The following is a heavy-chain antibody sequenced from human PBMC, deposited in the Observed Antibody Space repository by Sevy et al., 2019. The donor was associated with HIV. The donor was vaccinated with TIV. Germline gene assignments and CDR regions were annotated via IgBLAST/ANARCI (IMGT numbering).Heavy chain of an antibody. CDR1: GYTFTGYY. D-gene: IGHD4-17*01. Sequence: ASVNVSCKASGYTFTGYYMHWVRQAPGQGLEWMGWINPNSGGTNYAQTFQGRVTMTRDTSISTAYMELSRLRSDDTAVYYCATVTVTHHYWGQGTLVTVSS. CDR3: ATVTVTHHY. V-gene: IGHV1-2*02. CDR2: INPNSGGT. J-gene: IGHJ4*02.